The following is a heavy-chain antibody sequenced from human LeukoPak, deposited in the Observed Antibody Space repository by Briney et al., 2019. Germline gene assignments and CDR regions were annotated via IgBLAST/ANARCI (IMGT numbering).Heavy chain of an antibody. V-gene: IGHV4-59*01. J-gene: IGHJ6*02. CDR1: GGSISSYY. Sequence: MPSETLSPTCTVSGGSISSYYWSWIRQPPGKGLEWIGYIYYSGSTNYNPSLKSRVTVSVDTSKNQFSLKLSSVTAADTAVYYCARGFPYSSGWYAPLGVSYYYYGMDVWGQGTTVTVSS. CDR3: ARGFPYSSGWYAPLGVSYYYYGMDV. CDR2: IYYSGST. D-gene: IGHD6-19*01.